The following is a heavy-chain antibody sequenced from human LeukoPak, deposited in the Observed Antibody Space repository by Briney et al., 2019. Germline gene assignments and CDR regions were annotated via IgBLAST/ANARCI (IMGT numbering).Heavy chain of an antibody. CDR3: ARGYCSGGSCYSYYYYYYMDV. J-gene: IGHJ6*03. CDR1: GGSISSYY. V-gene: IGHV4-59*12. CDR2: IHYSGST. D-gene: IGHD2-15*01. Sequence: SETLSLTCTVSGGSISSYYWSWIRQPPGKGLEWIGYIHYSGSTNYNPSLKSRVTISVDTSKNQFSLKLSSVTAADTAVYYCARGYCSGGSCYSYYYYYYMDVWGKGTTVTISS.